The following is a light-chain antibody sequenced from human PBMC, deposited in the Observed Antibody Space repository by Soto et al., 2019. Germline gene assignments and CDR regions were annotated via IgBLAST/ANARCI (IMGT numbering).Light chain of an antibody. J-gene: IGLJ2*01. V-gene: IGLV2-14*03. CDR2: DVS. CDR3: SSYSTSSSLV. CDR1: STDIGAFNY. Sequence: QSVLTQPASVSGSPGQSTTISCAGTSTDIGAFNYVSWYQHHPGKAPKLLIFDVSDRPSGFSTRFSASKSANTASLTISGLQPDDEADYYCSSYSTSSSLVFGGGTKLTVL.